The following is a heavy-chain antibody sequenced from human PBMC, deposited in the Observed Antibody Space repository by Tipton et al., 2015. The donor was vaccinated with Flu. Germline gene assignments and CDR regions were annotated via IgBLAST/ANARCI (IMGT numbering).Heavy chain of an antibody. D-gene: IGHD4-11*01. J-gene: IGHJ5*02. CDR3: ARRDYSNYVSDPKNWFDP. CDR1: GGSIGSFY. Sequence: TLSLTCTVSGGSIGSFYWNWIRQPPGQGLEWIGNIYHTGSTYYNPSLKSRVSISVHTSKNQFSLRLSSVTAADTAVYYCARRDYSNYVSDPKNWFDPWGQGTLVTVSS. CDR2: IYHTGST. V-gene: IGHV4-59*08.